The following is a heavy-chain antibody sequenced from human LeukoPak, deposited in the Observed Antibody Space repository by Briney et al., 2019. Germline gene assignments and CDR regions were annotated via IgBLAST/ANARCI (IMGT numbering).Heavy chain of an antibody. Sequence: PSETLSLTCAVYGGSLSGYHWNWIRQRPGKGLEWIGEINHSGGTNYSPSFRSRVTISVDTSKSLFSLKLSSVTAADTAVYYCASSVVVTAIGAFDIWGQGTPVTVSS. J-gene: IGHJ3*02. D-gene: IGHD2-21*02. CDR2: INHSGGT. CDR1: GGSLSGYH. V-gene: IGHV4-34*01. CDR3: ASSVVVTAIGAFDI.